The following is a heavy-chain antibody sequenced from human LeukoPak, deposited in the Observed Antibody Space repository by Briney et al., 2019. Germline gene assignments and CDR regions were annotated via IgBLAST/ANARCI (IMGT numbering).Heavy chain of an antibody. J-gene: IGHJ4*02. CDR1: GFTFSHYY. CDR2: TSSSGSTK. D-gene: IGHD6-13*01. V-gene: IGHV3-11*01. Sequence: GGSLRLSCAASGFTFSHYYMSWVRQAPGKGLEWVSYTSSSGSTKYYADSVKGRFTISRDNAKSSLYLQMNSLRAEDTAVYYCAREEDGAAAAYAAYWGQGTLVTVSS. CDR3: AREEDGAAAAYAAY.